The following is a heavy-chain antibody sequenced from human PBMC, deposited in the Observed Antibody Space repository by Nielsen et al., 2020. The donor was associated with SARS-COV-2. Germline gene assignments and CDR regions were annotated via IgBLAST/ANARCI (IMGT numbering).Heavy chain of an antibody. D-gene: IGHD2-2*02. Sequence: SETLSLTCAVSGGSVSSNDWWTWVRQSPGKGLEWIGEVSHSGSTNYSPSLKSRVNFSMDKSRRQFSLRLASVSAADTAVYFCARGHLVVVPSPILGLGPFFYSFYLDVWGKGTTVIVSS. CDR3: ARGHLVVVPSPILGLGPFFYSFYLDV. V-gene: IGHV4-4*02. J-gene: IGHJ6*03. CDR1: GGSVSSNDW. CDR2: VSHSGST.